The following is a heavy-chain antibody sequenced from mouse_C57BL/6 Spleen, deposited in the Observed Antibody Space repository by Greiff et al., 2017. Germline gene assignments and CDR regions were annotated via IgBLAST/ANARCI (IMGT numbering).Heavy chain of an antibody. J-gene: IGHJ1*03. D-gene: IGHD1-1*01. CDR2: IDPETGGT. CDR3: TRVDDYYGSSKWYFDV. CDR1: GYTFTDYE. V-gene: IGHV1-15*01. Sequence: QVQLQQSGAELVRPGASVTLSCKASGYTFTDYEMNWVKQTPVHGLEWIGAIDPETGGTAYNQKFKGKAILTEDKSYSTAYMELRGLTSEDSAVYYCTRVDDYYGSSKWYFDVWGTGTTVTVSA.